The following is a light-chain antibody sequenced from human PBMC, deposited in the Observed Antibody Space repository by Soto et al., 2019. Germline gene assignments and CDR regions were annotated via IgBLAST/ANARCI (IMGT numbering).Light chain of an antibody. V-gene: IGKV3-11*01. J-gene: IGKJ3*01. CDR3: QQRDTWPFT. CDR2: DAS. CDR1: QSVTSY. Sequence: EIVLTQSPATLSLSPGERATLSCRASQSVTSYLAWFQQKPGQAPRLLIYDASNRATGIPARFSGSGSGTDFTLTISSLGPADFAVYYCQQRDTWPFTFGPGTKVDIK.